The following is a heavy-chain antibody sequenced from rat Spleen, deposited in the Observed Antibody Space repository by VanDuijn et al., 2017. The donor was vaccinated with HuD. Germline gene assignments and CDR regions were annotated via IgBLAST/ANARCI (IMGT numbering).Heavy chain of an antibody. J-gene: IGHJ3*01. CDR3: TRSWGYY. Sequence: QVQLKESGPGLVQPSQTLSLTCTVSGFSLTSNSVHWVRQPPGKGLEWMGGIWGDGGTDYSSALKSRLRISRDTSKSQVFLKMNSLQTDDTAIYFCTRSWGYYWGQGTLVTVSS. V-gene: IGHV2-1*01. CDR1: GFSLTSNS. CDR2: IWGDGGT. D-gene: IGHD4-4*01.